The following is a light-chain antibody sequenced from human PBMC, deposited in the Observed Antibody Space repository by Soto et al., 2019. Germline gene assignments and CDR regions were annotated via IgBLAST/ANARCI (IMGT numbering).Light chain of an antibody. V-gene: IGKV3-20*01. J-gene: IGKJ1*01. Sequence: DIVMTPYPVTLSVSAGERVPLSCRARQSVSSNLAWYQQKPGQAPRLLIYGASSRATGIPDRFSGSGSGTDFTLTISRLEPEDFAVYYCQQYGSSPWTFGQRTKVDI. CDR2: GAS. CDR3: QQYGSSPWT. CDR1: QSVSSN.